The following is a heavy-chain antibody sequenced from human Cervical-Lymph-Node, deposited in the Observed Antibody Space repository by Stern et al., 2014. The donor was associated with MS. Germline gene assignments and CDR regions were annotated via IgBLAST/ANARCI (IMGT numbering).Heavy chain of an antibody. CDR3: ARVLYRYLVTGVPPPFYYAMDV. CDR1: GFPFRMFA. V-gene: IGHV3-30-3*01. J-gene: IGHJ6*02. Sequence: QVQLVQSGGGVVQPGRSLRLSCEASGFPFRMFAMHSVRQAPGKGLEWVAAISYDGNTRSYADPVKGRFIVSRANSKTPLVHHMHSLRTEDTGVYYCARVLYRYLVTGVPPPFYYAMDVWGQGTTVTVSS. CDR2: ISYDGNTR. D-gene: IGHD3-10*01.